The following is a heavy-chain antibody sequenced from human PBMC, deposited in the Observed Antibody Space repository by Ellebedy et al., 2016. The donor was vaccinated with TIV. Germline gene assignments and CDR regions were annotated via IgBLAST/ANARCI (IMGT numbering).Heavy chain of an antibody. CDR1: GFTFSSYA. D-gene: IGHD1-1*01. J-gene: IGHJ4*02. CDR3: AAGLGPMERLDY. CDR2: ISYDGSNK. V-gene: IGHV3-30*01. Sequence: PGGSLRLSCAASGFTFSSYAMHWVRQAPGKGLEGVAVISYDGSNKYYADSVKVRFTISRDNSKNTLYLQMNSLRAEDTAVYYCAAGLGPMERLDYWGQGTLVTVSS.